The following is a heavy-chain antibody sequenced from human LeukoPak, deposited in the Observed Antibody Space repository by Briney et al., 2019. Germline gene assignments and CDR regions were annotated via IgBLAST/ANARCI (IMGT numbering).Heavy chain of an antibody. CDR2: IYNRGST. CDR3: ARDRPGIAVARDVINI. J-gene: IGHJ3*02. CDR1: GGSISSYY. Sequence: SETLSLTFTVSGGSISSYYRSWIRQPPGRGLEWIGYIYNRGSTNYNPSLKSRVTISVDTSKNQFSLKLRSVTAADTAVYYCARDRPGIAVARDVINIWGQGTMVTVSS. V-gene: IGHV4-59*01. D-gene: IGHD6-19*01.